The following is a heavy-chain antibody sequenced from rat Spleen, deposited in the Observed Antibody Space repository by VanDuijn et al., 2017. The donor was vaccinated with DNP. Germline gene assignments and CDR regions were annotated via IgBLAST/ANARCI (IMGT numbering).Heavy chain of an antibody. CDR1: GFPFSNYW. J-gene: IGHJ1*01. D-gene: IGHD4-3*01. Sequence: EVELVETGGGLVQPGRSLKLSCVTSGFPFSNYWMYWIRRAPGKGLEWVASITSSGGSTYYPDSVKGRFTISRDNAKNTLYLQMNSLRSEDTATYYCARRNSGHWYFDFWGPGTMVTVSS. CDR2: ITSSGGST. V-gene: IGHV5-58*01. CDR3: ARRNSGHWYFDF.